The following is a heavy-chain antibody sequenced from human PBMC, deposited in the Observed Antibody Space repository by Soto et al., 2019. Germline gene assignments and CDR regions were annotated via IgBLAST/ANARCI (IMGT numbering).Heavy chain of an antibody. CDR2: ISGGGDST. CDR3: VKYGGAAARPTFYYGLDV. Sequence: EVQLLESGGALVQPGGSLRLSCAASGVFFSNYHMSWVRQSPGQGLQWVAAISGGGDSTYYADSVKGRFTISRDNSENTLWLQMNSLRAGDTAVYYCVKYGGAAARPTFYYGLDVWGQGTTVTVSS. V-gene: IGHV3-23*01. J-gene: IGHJ6*02. CDR1: GVFFSNYH. D-gene: IGHD6-6*01.